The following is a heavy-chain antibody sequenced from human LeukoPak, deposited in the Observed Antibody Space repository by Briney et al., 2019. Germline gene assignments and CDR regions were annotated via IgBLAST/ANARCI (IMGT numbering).Heavy chain of an antibody. CDR2: ISAYNGNT. CDR3: ARDPGRGSYYHYGMDV. D-gene: IGHD3-16*01. V-gene: IGHV1-18*01. J-gene: IGHJ6*02. CDR1: GYTFTSYG. Sequence: ASVKVSCKASGYTFTSYGISWVRQAPGQGLEWMGWISAYNGNTNYAQKLQGRVTMTTDTSTSTAYMELRSLRSDDTAVYYCARDPGRGSYYHYGMDVWGQGTTVTVSS.